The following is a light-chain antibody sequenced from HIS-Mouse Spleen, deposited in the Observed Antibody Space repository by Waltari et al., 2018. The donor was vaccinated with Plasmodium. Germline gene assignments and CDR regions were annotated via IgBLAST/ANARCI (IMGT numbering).Light chain of an antibody. CDR2: AAS. CDR1: QSISSY. V-gene: IGKV1-39*01. Sequence: DIQMTQSPSSLSASVGDRVTITCRASQSISSYLNWYQQKPGKAPKRLMYAASSLQSGGPSRFSGSGSGTDFTLIISSLQPEDFATYYCQQSYSTWTFGQGTKVEIK. J-gene: IGKJ1*01. CDR3: QQSYSTWT.